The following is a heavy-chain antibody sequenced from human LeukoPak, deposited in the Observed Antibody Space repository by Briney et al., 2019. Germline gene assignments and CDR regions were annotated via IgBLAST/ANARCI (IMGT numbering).Heavy chain of an antibody. J-gene: IGHJ4*02. CDR3: AREIVNYDILTGPLQV. CDR1: GGSISSGDYY. D-gene: IGHD3-9*01. CDR2: IYYSGST. V-gene: IGHV4-30-4*08. Sequence: SETLSLTCTVSGGSISSGDYYWSWIRQPPGKGLEWIGYIYYSGSTHYNPSLTSRVTISVDTSKNQFSLKLSSVTAADTAVYYCAREIVNYDILTGPLQVWGQGTLVTVSS.